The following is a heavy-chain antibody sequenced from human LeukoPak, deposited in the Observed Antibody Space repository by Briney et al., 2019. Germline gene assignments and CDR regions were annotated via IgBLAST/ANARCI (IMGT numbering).Heavy chain of an antibody. V-gene: IGHV5-51*01. J-gene: IGHJ4*02. CDR1: GSSFTSYW. CDR2: IYPGDSDT. D-gene: IGHD5-24*01. CDR3: ARRNGYNSGPFDY. Sequence: GESRKISCKGSGSSFTSYWFGRVRQMPGKGLEGMGMIYPGDSDTRYSPSFQGQVTIADDKSSSTAYLQWSSLKASDTAMYCCARRNGYNSGPFDYWGQGTLVTVSS.